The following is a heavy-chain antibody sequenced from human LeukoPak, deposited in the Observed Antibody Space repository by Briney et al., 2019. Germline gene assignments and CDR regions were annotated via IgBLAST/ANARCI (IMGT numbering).Heavy chain of an antibody. V-gene: IGHV3-23*01. CDR2: ISGGGRSP. CDR1: GFTFSDYA. D-gene: IGHD2-15*01. CDR3: VRDYCSGGSCYESNWFDP. J-gene: IGHJ5*02. Sequence: AGGTLRLSCTASGFTFSDYAMAWVRQAPGRGLEWVSIISGGGRSPFDADSVKGRFTISRDNSKNTLFLQMNSLRVEDTAVYFCVRDYCSGGSCYESNWFDPWGQGTLVTVSS.